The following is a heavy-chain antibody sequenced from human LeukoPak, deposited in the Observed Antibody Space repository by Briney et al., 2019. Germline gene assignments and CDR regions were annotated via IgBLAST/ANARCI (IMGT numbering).Heavy chain of an antibody. V-gene: IGHV4-39*01. D-gene: IGHD3-22*01. CDR3: ASRYYYDTRGYFLH. CDR1: GNSIRSSSYY. CDR2: IYYSGST. Sequence: SETLSLTCTVSGNSIRSSSYYWGWIRQSPEKGLEWIGSIYYSGSTYYSASFKSRVTISVNTSQNQFSLKLRSVTAADRAVYYCASRYYYDTRGYFLHWGQGTLVTVSS. J-gene: IGHJ1*01.